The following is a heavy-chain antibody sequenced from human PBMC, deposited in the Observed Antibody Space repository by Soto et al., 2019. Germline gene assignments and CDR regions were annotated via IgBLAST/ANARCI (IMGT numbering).Heavy chain of an antibody. CDR1: GFAFGTYS. V-gene: IGHV3-48*02. Sequence: WGSRRLACVGSGFAFGTYSMKWFRQAPGKGLEWISYVTKNISPIYYADSVRGRFTASRDNGKNSLYLQMHSLRDDDTAVYYCARLYTSGWYLEHWGQGTLVTVS. J-gene: IGHJ1*01. CDR2: VTKNISPI. CDR3: ARLYTSGWYLEH. D-gene: IGHD6-19*01.